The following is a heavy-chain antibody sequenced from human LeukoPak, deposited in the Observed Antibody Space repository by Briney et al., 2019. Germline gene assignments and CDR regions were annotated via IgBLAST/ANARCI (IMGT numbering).Heavy chain of an antibody. CDR3: ARTTISGVLRNHHFDY. J-gene: IGHJ4*02. CDR1: GGSISSSNW. CDR2: IHHSGNT. V-gene: IGHV4-4*02. D-gene: IGHD3-3*01. Sequence: SETLSLTCAVPGGSISSSNWWSWVRQSPGKGLEWIGEIHHSGNTNYNPSLMSRVNISVDITKNQFALKLSSVTAADTAVYYCARTTISGVLRNHHFDYWGRGTLVTVSS.